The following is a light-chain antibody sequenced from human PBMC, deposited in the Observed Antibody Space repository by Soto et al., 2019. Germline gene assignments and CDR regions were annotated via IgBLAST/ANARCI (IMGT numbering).Light chain of an antibody. CDR2: GAS. J-gene: IGKJ1*01. CDR3: QQYGRSLWT. V-gene: IGKV3-20*01. CDR1: QSVSSSY. Sequence: EVVLSQSPGTLSLSPGERATLSCSASQSVSSSYLAWYQQKPGQAPRLLIYGASSRATGIPDRFSGSGSGTDFTLTISRLEPEDFAVYYCQQYGRSLWTFGQGTKVDIK.